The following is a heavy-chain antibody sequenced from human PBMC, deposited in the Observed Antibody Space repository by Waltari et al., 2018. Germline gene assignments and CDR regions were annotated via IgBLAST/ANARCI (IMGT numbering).Heavy chain of an antibody. CDR2: INPNRGAT. J-gene: IGHJ4*02. Sequence: QVQLVQSGAEVKKPGASMKVSCKASGYIFTGYYMHWVRQAPGQGLEWMGRINPNRGATNYTQKFQGRVTMTRDKSITTAYMELSRLTSDDTAVYYCAREGPEGLEYGGQGTLVTVSS. CDR1: GYIFTGYY. V-gene: IGHV1-2*06. CDR3: AREGPEGLEY.